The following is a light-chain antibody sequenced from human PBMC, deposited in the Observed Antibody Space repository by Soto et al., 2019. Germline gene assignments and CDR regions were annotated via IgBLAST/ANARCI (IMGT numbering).Light chain of an antibody. CDR3: TSWTTSTTMI. CDR1: SSDIGAYNF. J-gene: IGLJ2*01. V-gene: IGLV2-14*03. Sequence: QSALTQPASVSGSPGQSITISCTGTSSDIGAYNFVSWYQQHPGKAPKLMLYDVNIRPSGVSNRFSGSKSDNTASLTISVLHAEDEADYYCTSWTTSTTMIFGGGTKLTVL. CDR2: DVN.